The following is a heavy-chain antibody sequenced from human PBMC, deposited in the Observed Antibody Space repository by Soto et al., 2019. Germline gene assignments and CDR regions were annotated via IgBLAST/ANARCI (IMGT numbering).Heavy chain of an antibody. CDR1: GYNFSGYY. CDR2: INPNSGGT. Sequence: ASRKSWNNASGYNFSGYYLHWVRQAPGQGLEWMGWINPNSGGTNFAQKFQDRVTMTRDTSITTAYMELSRLRSDDTAVYYCARFYLNALYHRGHVAL. V-gene: IGHV1-2*02. CDR3: ARFYLNALYH. D-gene: IGHD2-2*01. J-gene: IGHJ4*01.